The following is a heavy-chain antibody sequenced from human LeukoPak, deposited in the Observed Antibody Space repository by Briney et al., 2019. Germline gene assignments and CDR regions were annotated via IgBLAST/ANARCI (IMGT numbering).Heavy chain of an antibody. CDR3: ARFSGSHLDY. CDR2: INPNSGGT. Sequence: ASVKVSCKASGYIFNDYYIHWVRQAPGQGLEWMGWINPNSGGTNYAQKFQGRVTMTRDTSISTAYMELSRLRSDDTAVYYCARFSGSHLDYWGQGTLVTVSS. V-gene: IGHV1-2*02. J-gene: IGHJ4*02. CDR1: GYIFNDYY. D-gene: IGHD1-26*01.